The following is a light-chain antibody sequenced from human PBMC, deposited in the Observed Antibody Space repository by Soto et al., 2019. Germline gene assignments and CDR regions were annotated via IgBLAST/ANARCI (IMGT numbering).Light chain of an antibody. CDR2: EVS. V-gene: IGLV2-14*01. CDR1: SSDIGGYNY. Sequence: QSALTQPASVSGSPGQSITFSCTGTSSDIGGYNYVSWYQQHPGKAPKLMIYEVSNRPSGVSDRFSGSKSGNTASVTISGHQAEDEDDYYCTSYTSSTSNYVFGTGTKLTVL. CDR3: TSYTSSTSNYV. J-gene: IGLJ1*01.